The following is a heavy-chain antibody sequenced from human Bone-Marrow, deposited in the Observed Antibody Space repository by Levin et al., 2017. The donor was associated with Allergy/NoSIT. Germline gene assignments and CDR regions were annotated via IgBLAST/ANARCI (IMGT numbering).Heavy chain of an antibody. V-gene: IGHV4-31*03. D-gene: IGHD3-10*01. CDR1: GGSVGSGGYY. Sequence: SQTLSLTCSVSGGSVGSGGYYWSWVRQRPGKGLEWIGYIYHGGITKYNPAYDSRAVIAVNMSKNQLSLRLMSVTATDTAVYYCTRDGGTGSFYNRPFHFWGQGILVTVSS. CDR3: TRDGGTGSFYNRPFHF. CDR2: IYHGGIT. J-gene: IGHJ4*02.